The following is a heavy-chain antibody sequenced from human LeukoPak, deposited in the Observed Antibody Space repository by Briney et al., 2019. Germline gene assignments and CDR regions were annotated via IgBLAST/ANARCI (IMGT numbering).Heavy chain of an antibody. Sequence: SVKLSLTPSGYTFTSYGTSWVRHAPGPGLEWMVWISTYNGNTNYAQKLQGRVTMTADTSTSTAYMELRSLRSDDTAVYYCVVDGDYSAYWGQGTLVTVSS. CDR1: GYTFTSYG. CDR2: ISTYNGNT. CDR3: VVDGDYSAY. D-gene: IGHD2-15*01. J-gene: IGHJ4*02. V-gene: IGHV1-18*01.